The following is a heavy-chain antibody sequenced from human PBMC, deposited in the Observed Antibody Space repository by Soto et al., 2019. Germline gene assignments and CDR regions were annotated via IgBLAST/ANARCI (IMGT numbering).Heavy chain of an antibody. V-gene: IGHV3-48*03. D-gene: IGHD3-22*01. CDR1: GFTFSSYS. CDR3: AKVPNYYDSSSL. J-gene: IGHJ4*02. Sequence: PGGSLRLSCVASGFTFSSYSIVWVRQAPGKGLEWVSYIFTTGTTMYYADSVKGRFTVSRDNAKNSVFLLLNSLRAEDTAVYYCAKVPNYYDSSSLWGQGTLVTVSS. CDR2: IFTTGTTM.